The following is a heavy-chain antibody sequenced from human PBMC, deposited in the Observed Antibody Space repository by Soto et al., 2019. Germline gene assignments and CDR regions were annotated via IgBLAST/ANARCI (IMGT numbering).Heavy chain of an antibody. CDR1: GGTFSSYT. J-gene: IGHJ6*02. CDR2: ITPIINIA. Sequence: SVKVSCKASGGTFSSYTINWVRQAPGQGLEWMGRITPIINIANYAQKFQGRVTITADESTSTAYMELSSLRSEDTAVYYCARGLSRHYYYYGMDVWGQGTTVTVSS. V-gene: IGHV1-69*02. CDR3: ARGLSRHYYYYGMDV.